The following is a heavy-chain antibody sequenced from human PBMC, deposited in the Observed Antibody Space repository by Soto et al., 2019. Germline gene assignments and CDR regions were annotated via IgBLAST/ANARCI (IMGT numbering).Heavy chain of an antibody. CDR2: ISGSGGST. CDR3: AKPDTTVRGVIGWFDP. Sequence: PGGSLRLSCAASGFTFSSYSISWVRQAPWKGLEWVSAISGSGGSTYYADSVKGRFTISRDNSKNTLYLQMNSLRAEDTAVYYCAKPDTTVRGVIGWFDPSGQGTLVTVCS. D-gene: IGHD3-10*01. CDR1: GFTFSSYS. J-gene: IGHJ5*02. V-gene: IGHV3-23*01.